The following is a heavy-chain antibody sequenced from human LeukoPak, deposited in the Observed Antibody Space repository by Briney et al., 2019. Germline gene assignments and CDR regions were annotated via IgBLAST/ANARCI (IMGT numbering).Heavy chain of an antibody. Sequence: SETLSLTCTVSGGSISSYYWSWIRQPPGKGLEWIGYIYYSGSTNYNPSLKSRVTISIDTSKNQFSLKLSSVTAADTAVYYCARHGMITFGGVMVPHFDYWGQGTLVTVSS. V-gene: IGHV4-59*08. CDR1: GGSISSYY. J-gene: IGHJ4*02. CDR3: ARHGMITFGGVMVPHFDY. CDR2: IYYSGST. D-gene: IGHD3-16*01.